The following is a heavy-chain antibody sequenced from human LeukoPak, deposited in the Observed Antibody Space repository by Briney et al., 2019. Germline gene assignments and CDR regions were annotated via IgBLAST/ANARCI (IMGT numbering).Heavy chain of an antibody. V-gene: IGHV4-59*01. D-gene: IGHD3/OR15-3a*01. CDR2: IYYSGST. CDR1: GGSISSYY. Sequence: PSETLSLTCTVSGGSISSYYWSWIRQPPGKGLEWIGYIYYSGSTNYNPSLKSRVTISVDTSKNQFSLKLSSVTAADTAVYYCARSTYDFALDYGGQGTLVTVSS. J-gene: IGHJ4*02. CDR3: ARSTYDFALDY.